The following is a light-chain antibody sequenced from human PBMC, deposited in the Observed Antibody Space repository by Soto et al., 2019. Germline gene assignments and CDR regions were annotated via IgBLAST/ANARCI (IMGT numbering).Light chain of an antibody. J-gene: IGLJ2*01. CDR3: AAWDDSLDGLMI. CDR2: SNY. V-gene: IGLV1-44*01. CDR1: SSNIGRNT. Sequence: QSVLTQPPSASGTPGQRVTISCFGSSSNIGRNTVNWYQQLPGTAPKLLIDSNYQRPSGVPDRFSGSKSGTSASLAISGLQSEDEAAYYCAAWDDSLDGLMIFGGGTQLTVL.